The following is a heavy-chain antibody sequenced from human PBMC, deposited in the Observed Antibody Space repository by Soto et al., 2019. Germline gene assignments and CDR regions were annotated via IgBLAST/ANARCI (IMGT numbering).Heavy chain of an antibody. J-gene: IGHJ5*02. CDR2: ISYDGSIE. V-gene: IGHV3-30-3*01. CDR1: GFTFSTYA. D-gene: IGHD1-1*01. Sequence: QVQLVESGGGVVQPGRSLRLSCAASGFTFSTYAMHWVRQAPGKGLEWVAVISYDGSIEYYADSVKGRFTISRDNSKNTLYLQMNSLRTEDTAVYWCGRYGWSGTPLRFDPWGQGTLVTVSS. CDR3: GRYGWSGTPLRFDP.